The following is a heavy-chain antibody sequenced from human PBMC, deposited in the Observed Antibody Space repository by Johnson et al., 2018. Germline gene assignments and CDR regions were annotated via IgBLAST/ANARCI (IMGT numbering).Heavy chain of an antibody. CDR2: IKSKTDGGTT. CDR3: TTAPLADNWNYFGPRDYYDGMDV. J-gene: IGHJ6*02. Sequence: VQLVESGGGLVQPGGSLRLSCAASGFTFSNAWLSWVRQAPGKGLEWVGRIKSKTDGGTTDYAAPVKGRLNISRDDSKNTLYLQMNSLKTEDTAVYYCTTAPLADNWNYFGPRDYYDGMDVWGQGTTVTVSS. CDR1: GFTFSNAW. V-gene: IGHV3-15*01. D-gene: IGHD1-7*01.